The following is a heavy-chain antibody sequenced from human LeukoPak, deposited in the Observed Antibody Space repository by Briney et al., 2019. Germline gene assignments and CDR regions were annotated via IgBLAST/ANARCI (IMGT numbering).Heavy chain of an antibody. CDR3: TRDARTCHSSGCWKPSDY. CDR2: INSDGTGT. J-gene: IGHJ4*02. V-gene: IGHV3-74*01. Sequence: GGSLRLSCAASGFNFRSYWMHWVRQAPGKGLVWVSRINSDGTGTYADSVKGRFTISRGNANNTLYLQMNSLRADDTAVYYCTRDARTCHSSGCWKPSDYWGRGALVTVSS. D-gene: IGHD3-22*01. CDR1: GFNFRSYW.